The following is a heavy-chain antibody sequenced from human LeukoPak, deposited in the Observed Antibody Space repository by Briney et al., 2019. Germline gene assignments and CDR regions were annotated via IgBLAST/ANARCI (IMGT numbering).Heavy chain of an antibody. Sequence: TLSLTCTVSGGSISSGGYYWSWIRQPPGKALEWLALIYWNDDKRYSLSLKSRLTITKDTSKNQVVLTMTNMDPVDTGTYYCAHRRPYSSSPLFDYWGQGTLVTVSS. CDR3: AHRRPYSSSPLFDY. V-gene: IGHV2-5*01. CDR2: IYWNDDK. J-gene: IGHJ4*02. CDR1: GGSISSGGYY. D-gene: IGHD6-6*01.